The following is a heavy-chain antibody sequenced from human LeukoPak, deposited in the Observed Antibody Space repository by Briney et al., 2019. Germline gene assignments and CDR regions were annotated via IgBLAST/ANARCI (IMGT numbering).Heavy chain of an antibody. J-gene: IGHJ4*02. CDR1: GDSISSGGHF. D-gene: IGHD4-17*01. V-gene: IGHV4-61*08. CDR3: AREGRQDYVYFDY. CDR2: INYSGNT. Sequence: SQTLSLTCAVSGDSISSGGHFWSWIRQPPGKGLEWIGYINYSGNTNYNPSLKSRVTISVDTSKNQFSLRLTSVTAADTAVFYCAREGRQDYVYFDYWGQGSLVTVSS.